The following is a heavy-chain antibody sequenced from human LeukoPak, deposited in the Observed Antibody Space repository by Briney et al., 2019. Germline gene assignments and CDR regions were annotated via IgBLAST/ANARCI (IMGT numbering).Heavy chain of an antibody. V-gene: IGHV3-23*01. Sequence: GGSLRLSCEASGFAFRSYGMTWVRQAPGKGLEWVSGISYTSGIIDYADSVKGRFTISRDNSKNTMYLQMNSLRAEDTAVYYCARFSSSSGTDYWGQGTLVTVSS. D-gene: IGHD3-10*01. CDR3: ARFSSSSGTDY. J-gene: IGHJ4*02. CDR2: ISYTSGII. CDR1: GFAFRSYG.